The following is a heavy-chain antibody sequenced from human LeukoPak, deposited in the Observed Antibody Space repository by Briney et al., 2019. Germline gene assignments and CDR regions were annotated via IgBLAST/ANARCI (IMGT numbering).Heavy chain of an antibody. CDR1: GFTFSSYS. Sequence: GGSLRLSCAASGFTFSSYSMNWVRQAPGKGLEWVSYISSSSSTIYYADSVKGRFTISRDNSKNTLYLQMNSLRAEDTAVYYCAKRLAMTGTYHFDYWGQGTLVTVSS. CDR2: ISSSSSTI. D-gene: IGHD6-19*01. J-gene: IGHJ4*02. CDR3: AKRLAMTGTYHFDY. V-gene: IGHV3-48*01.